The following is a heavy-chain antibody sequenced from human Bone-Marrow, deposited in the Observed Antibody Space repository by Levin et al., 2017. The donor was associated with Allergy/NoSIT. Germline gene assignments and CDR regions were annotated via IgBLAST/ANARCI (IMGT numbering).Heavy chain of an antibody. CDR1: GGSISSGDYY. D-gene: IGHD6-6*01. Sequence: SETLSLTCTVSGGSISSGDYYWSWIRQPPGKGLEWIGYIYYSGSTYYNPSLKSRVTISVDTSKNQFSLKLSSVTAADTAVYYCARVWGSSSSLDLWGQGTLVTVSS. V-gene: IGHV4-30-4*01. J-gene: IGHJ5*02. CDR2: IYYSGST. CDR3: ARVWGSSSSLDL.